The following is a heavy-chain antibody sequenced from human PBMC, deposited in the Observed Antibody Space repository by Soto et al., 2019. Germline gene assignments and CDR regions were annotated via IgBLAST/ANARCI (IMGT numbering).Heavy chain of an antibody. CDR3: LSRIYGVDPPSSAYHCGLDV. D-gene: IGHD3-3*02. J-gene: IGHJ6*02. Sequence: GGSLRLSCAVSGLPLMNYEMNWVRQAPGQGLERISYISNGGATIFYADSVKGRFTISRDNTKKSLYLQMNGVKVEETAIYYCLSRIYGVDPPSSAYHCGLDVWGQGTTVTVSS. CDR1: GLPLMNYE. V-gene: IGHV3-48*03. CDR2: ISNGGATI.